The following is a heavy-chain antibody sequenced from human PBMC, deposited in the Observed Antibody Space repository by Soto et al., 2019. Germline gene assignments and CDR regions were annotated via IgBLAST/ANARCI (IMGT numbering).Heavy chain of an antibody. D-gene: IGHD2-15*01. CDR3: ARGDSDLAVSEAVD. CDR1: GGSISSYY. V-gene: IGHV4-59*01. CDR2: IYYSGST. J-gene: IGHJ1*01. Sequence: PSETLSLTCTVSGGSISSYYLSWIRQPPGKGLEWIGYIYYSGSTNYNPSLQSRVTISVDTSKNQFSLKLSSVTAAVTAVYYCARGDSDLAVSEAVDWGQGNLVTVSS.